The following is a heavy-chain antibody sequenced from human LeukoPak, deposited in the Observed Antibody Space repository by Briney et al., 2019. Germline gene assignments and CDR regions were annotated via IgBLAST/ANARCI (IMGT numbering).Heavy chain of an antibody. J-gene: IGHJ6*03. CDR1: GDSITRSEYY. V-gene: IGHV4-39*01. Sequence: PSETLSLTCVVSGDSITRSEYYWDWIRQPPGKGLEWIGSIYYSGATYHSGSLKSRATISVDTIKNQFSLELRSVTAADTALYYCARRLRGGRRYHYYYMDVWGKGTTVTISS. D-gene: IGHD2-15*01. CDR3: ARRLRGGRRYHYYYMDV. CDR2: IYYSGAT.